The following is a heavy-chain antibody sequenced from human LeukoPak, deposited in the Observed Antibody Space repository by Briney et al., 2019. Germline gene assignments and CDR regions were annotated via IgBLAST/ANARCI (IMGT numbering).Heavy chain of an antibody. Sequence: GGSLRLSCAASGFTFSTYVMSWVRQAPGKGLEWVSVISGSGDSTHYADSVKGRFTISRDNAKNSLYLQMNSLRAEDTAVYYCARGGAYFDYWGQGTLVTVSS. CDR2: ISGSGDST. V-gene: IGHV3-23*01. CDR3: ARGGAYFDY. D-gene: IGHD3-10*01. J-gene: IGHJ4*02. CDR1: GFTFSTYV.